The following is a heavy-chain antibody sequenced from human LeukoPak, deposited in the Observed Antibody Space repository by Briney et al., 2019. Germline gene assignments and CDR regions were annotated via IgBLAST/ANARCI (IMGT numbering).Heavy chain of an antibody. Sequence: GGSLRLSCAASGFTFSSYSMNWVRQAPGKGLEWVSSISSSSSYIYYAASVKGRFTISRDNSKNTLYLQMNSLRAEDTAVYYCAKLMGSDFWSGYYLDYYYGMDVWGQGTTVTVSS. J-gene: IGHJ6*02. CDR2: ISSSSSYI. CDR3: AKLMGSDFWSGYYLDYYYGMDV. D-gene: IGHD3-3*01. CDR1: GFTFSSYS. V-gene: IGHV3-21*04.